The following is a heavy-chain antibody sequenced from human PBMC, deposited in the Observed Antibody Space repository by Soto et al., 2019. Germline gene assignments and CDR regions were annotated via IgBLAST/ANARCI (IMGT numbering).Heavy chain of an antibody. CDR3: ARDTNQAGGYFDY. D-gene: IGHD2-2*01. CDR2: IYYSGST. Sequence: SETLSLTCTVSGGSISSYYWSWIRQPPGKGLEWIGCIYYSGSTNYNPSLKSRVTISVDTSKNQFSLKLSSVTAADTAVYYCARDTNQAGGYFDYWGQGTLVTVSS. J-gene: IGHJ4*01. CDR1: GGSISSYY. V-gene: IGHV4-59*01.